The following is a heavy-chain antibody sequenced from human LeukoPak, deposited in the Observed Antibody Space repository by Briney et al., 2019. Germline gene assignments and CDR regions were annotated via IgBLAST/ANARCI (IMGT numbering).Heavy chain of an antibody. CDR2: IYYSGST. Sequence: PSQTLSLTCTVSGGSISSGGYYWSWIRQHPGKGLEWIGYIYYSGSTYYNPSLKSRVTISVDTSKDQFSLKLSSVAATDTAVYYCARGGFRVGSLNFDCWGHRTPVTFSS. CDR3: ARGGFRVGSLNFDC. CDR1: GGSISSGGYY. J-gene: IGHJ5*01. V-gene: IGHV4-31*03. D-gene: IGHD3-3*01.